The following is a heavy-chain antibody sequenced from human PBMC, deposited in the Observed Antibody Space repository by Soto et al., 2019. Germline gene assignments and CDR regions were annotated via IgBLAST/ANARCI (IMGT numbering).Heavy chain of an antibody. V-gene: IGHV4-38-2*01. Sequence: SETLSLTCAVSGYSISSGYYWGWIRQPPGKGLEWIGSIYHSGSTYYNPSLKSRVTISVDTSKNQFSLKLSSVTAADTAVYYCARGPCGGDCYSWYYYYGMDVWGQGTTVTAP. CDR3: ARGPCGGDCYSWYYYYGMDV. CDR1: GYSISSGYY. J-gene: IGHJ6*02. CDR2: IYHSGST. D-gene: IGHD2-21*02.